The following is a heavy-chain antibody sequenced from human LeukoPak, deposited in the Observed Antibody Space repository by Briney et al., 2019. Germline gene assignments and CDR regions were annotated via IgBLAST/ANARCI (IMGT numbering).Heavy chain of an antibody. CDR1: GYSFTTHW. Sequence: GESLKISCKGSGYSFTTHWIGWVRQMPGKGLEWMGIIYPDDSNTRYSPSFQGQVTLSADKSINTAYLQWSSLRASDTAMYYCARGSRKYYYMDVWGKGTTVTVSS. CDR2: IYPDDSNT. V-gene: IGHV5-51*01. D-gene: IGHD1-14*01. CDR3: ARGSRKYYYMDV. J-gene: IGHJ6*03.